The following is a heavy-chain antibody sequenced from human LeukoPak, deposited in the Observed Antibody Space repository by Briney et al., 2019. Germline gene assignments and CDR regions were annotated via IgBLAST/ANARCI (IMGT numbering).Heavy chain of an antibody. Sequence: SVNVSCMASGGTFSSYAISWVRQAPGQWIEWMGGIIPIFGTANYAQKFQGRVTITADKSTSTAYMELSSLRSEDTAVYYCARDGGRGVVVVAATPGYYYGMDVWGKGTTVTVSS. J-gene: IGHJ6*04. CDR2: IIPIFGTA. D-gene: IGHD2-15*01. CDR1: GGTFSSYA. V-gene: IGHV1-69*06. CDR3: ARDGGRGVVVVAATPGYYYGMDV.